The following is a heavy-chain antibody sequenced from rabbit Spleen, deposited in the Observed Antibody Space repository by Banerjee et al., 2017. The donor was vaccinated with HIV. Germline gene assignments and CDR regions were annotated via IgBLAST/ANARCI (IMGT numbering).Heavy chain of an antibody. CDR1: GFTLSSYY. CDR3: AREKSGIVGYDL. D-gene: IGHD6-1*01. Sequence: QLKESGGGLVQPGGSLKLSCKASGFTLSSYYMNWVRQAPGKGLEWIGYIDPVFGITYYANWVNGRFTISSDNAQNTVDLQMNSLTVADTATYFCAREKSGIVGYDLWGQGTLVT. J-gene: IGHJ4*01. CDR2: IDPVFGIT. V-gene: IGHV1S7*01.